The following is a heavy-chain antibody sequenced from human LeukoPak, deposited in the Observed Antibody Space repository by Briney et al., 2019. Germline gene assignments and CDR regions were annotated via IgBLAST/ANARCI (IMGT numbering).Heavy chain of an antibody. V-gene: IGHV1-46*01. CDR1: GYTFTSYY. J-gene: IGHJ5*02. D-gene: IGHD3-10*01. Sequence: ASVKVSCKASGYTFTSYYMHWGRQAPGQGLEWMGIINPSGGSTSYTQKFQGRVTMTRDTSTSTVYMQLSSLRSEDTAVYYCARDYGGYYGSGRADWFDPWGQGTLVTVSS. CDR2: INPSGGST. CDR3: ARDYGGYYGSGRADWFDP.